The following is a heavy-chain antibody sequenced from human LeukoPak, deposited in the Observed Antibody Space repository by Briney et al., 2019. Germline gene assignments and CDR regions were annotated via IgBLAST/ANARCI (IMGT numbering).Heavy chain of an antibody. J-gene: IGHJ4*02. D-gene: IGHD3-10*01. CDR3: ASYSSVPYFDY. CDR2: ITSSGATI. Sequence: GGSLRLSCEASEFXFRSYAVNWVRQAPGKGPEWVSHITSSGATIYYADSVKGRFTISRDNAKNSLSLHMSSLRAEDTAIYYCASYSSVPYFDYWGRGTLVTVSS. V-gene: IGHV3-48*03. CDR1: EFXFRSYA.